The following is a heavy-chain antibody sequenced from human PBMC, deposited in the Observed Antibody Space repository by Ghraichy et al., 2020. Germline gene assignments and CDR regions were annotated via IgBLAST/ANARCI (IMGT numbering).Heavy chain of an antibody. CDR2: INHSGST. D-gene: IGHD1-7*01. V-gene: IGHV4-34*01. CDR3: ARGPESITGTTHFFDY. Sequence: SETLSLTCAVYGGSFSGYYWSWIHQPPGKGLEWIGEINHSGSTNYNPSLKSRVTISVDTSKNQFSLKLSSVTAADTAVYYCARGPESITGTTHFFDYWGQGTLVTVSS. J-gene: IGHJ4*02. CDR1: GGSFSGYY.